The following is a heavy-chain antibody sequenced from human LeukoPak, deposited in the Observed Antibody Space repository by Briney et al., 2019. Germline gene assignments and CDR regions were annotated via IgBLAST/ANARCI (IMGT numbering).Heavy chain of an antibody. CDR1: GFTFSFYE. V-gene: IGHV3-48*03. CDR2: ISSSGTTI. Sequence: GGALRLSCATSGFTFSFYEMNWVRQAPGKGLEGVSYISSSGTTIYYADSVKGRFTISRDNAQNLLYLQMNDRRAEDTAVYCCARYAHDFGFYWGQGSLVTVSS. J-gene: IGHJ4*02. CDR3: ARYAHDFGFY. D-gene: IGHD4/OR15-4a*01.